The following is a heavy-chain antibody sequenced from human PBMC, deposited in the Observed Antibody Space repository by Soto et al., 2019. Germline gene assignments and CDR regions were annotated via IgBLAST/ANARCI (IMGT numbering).Heavy chain of an antibody. Sequence: EVQLVESGGGSVRPGGSLRLSCAASGFAFSGSAMYWVRQASGKGLEWVGRIRSGSDSYSTSYWASVRGRFSSSRDESTIMVLLKMNSVETEDTALYYCSSLMVGRISGERDYDYWGQGTLVTVSS. J-gene: IGHJ4*02. D-gene: IGHD2-8*02. CDR3: SSLMVGRISGERDYDY. V-gene: IGHV3-73*02. CDR2: IRSGSDSYST. CDR1: GFAFSGSA.